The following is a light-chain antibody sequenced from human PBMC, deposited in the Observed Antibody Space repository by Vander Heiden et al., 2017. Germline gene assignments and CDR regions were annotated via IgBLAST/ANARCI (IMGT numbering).Light chain of an antibody. J-gene: IGKJ2*01. CDR3: HQSDSTPYT. CDR1: QSISSY. V-gene: IGKV1-39*01. Sequence: DIQMTQSPSSLSASVGDRVTITCRASQSISSYLNWYQQKPGKAPKLLIYAASSLQSGVPSTFRGSGSGTDFTLTISRLQPEDFATYYCHQSDSTPYTFGQGTKLEIK. CDR2: AAS.